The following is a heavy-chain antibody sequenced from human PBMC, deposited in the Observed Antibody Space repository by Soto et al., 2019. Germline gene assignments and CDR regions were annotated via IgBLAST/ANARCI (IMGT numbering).Heavy chain of an antibody. CDR3: ARTVAVASRDY. D-gene: IGHD6-19*01. CDR1: GFTFSSYS. Sequence: PGGSLRLSCAASGFTFSSYSMNWVRQAPGKGLEWVSSISSSSDYIYYADSVKGRFTISRDNAKNSLYLQMNSLRAEDTAVYYCARTVAVASRDYWGQGTLVTVSS. V-gene: IGHV3-21*01. J-gene: IGHJ4*02. CDR2: ISSSSDYI.